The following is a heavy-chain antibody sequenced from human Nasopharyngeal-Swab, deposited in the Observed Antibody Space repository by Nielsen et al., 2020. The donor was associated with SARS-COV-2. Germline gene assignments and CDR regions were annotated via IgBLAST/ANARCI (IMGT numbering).Heavy chain of an antibody. J-gene: IGHJ6*02. D-gene: IGHD6-13*01. Sequence: LSLTCAASGFTFSSYSMNWVRQAPGKGLEWVSPISSSSSYIYYADSVKGRFTISRDNSKNTLYLQMNSLRAEDTAVYYCAKGGPPGSIAAALGYYYGMDVWGQGTTVTVSS. CDR1: GFTFSSYS. V-gene: IGHV3-21*04. CDR3: AKGGPPGSIAAALGYYYGMDV. CDR2: ISSSSSYI.